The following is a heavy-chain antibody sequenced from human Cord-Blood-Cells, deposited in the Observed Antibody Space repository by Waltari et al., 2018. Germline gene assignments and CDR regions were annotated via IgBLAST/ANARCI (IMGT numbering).Heavy chain of an antibody. V-gene: IGHV3-7*01. D-gene: IGHD6-6*01. CDR2: KKQGGSEK. J-gene: IGHJ3*02. CDR3: ARTVKDNSSSFAFDI. Sequence: EVQLVESGGGLVQPGGCLRLSGAASGFPFSSYWMSWGRQAPGKGREVLANKKQGGSEKCNVDSGKGRVPISRDNAKNSLYLQMNSLRAEDTAVYYGARTVKDNSSSFAFDIWGQGTMVTVSS. CDR1: GFPFSSYW.